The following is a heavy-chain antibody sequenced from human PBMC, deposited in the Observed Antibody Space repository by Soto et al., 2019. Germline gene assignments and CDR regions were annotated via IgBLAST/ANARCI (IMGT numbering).Heavy chain of an antibody. V-gene: IGHV1-58*01. CDR1: GFTFTSSA. D-gene: IGHD3-9*01. J-gene: IGHJ5*02. CDR3: AAATIFWGFGTHVSKSAGFDP. CDR2: IVVGSGNT. Sequence: ASVKVSCKASGFTFTSSAVQWVRQARGQRLEWIGWIVVGSGNTNYAQKFQERVTITRDMSTSTAYMELSSLRSEDTAVYYCAAATIFWGFGTHVSKSAGFDPWGQGTLVTVSS.